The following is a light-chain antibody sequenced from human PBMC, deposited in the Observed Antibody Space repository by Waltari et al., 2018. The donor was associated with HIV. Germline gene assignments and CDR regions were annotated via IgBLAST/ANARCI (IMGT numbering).Light chain of an antibody. Sequence: SYVLTQPPSVSVAPGTTARITCGGNNIGSKSVHWYQQKPGQAPVLVIYYDSDRPSGIPERFSGSNSGNTATLTISRVEAGDEADYYCQVWDSSSDHRGVFGGGTKLTVL. CDR1: NIGSKS. CDR3: QVWDSSSDHRGV. V-gene: IGLV3-21*04. CDR2: YDS. J-gene: IGLJ3*02.